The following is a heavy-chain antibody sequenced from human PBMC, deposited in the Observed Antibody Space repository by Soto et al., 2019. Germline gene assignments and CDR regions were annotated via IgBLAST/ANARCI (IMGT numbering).Heavy chain of an antibody. CDR3: TGARGDY. J-gene: IGHJ4*02. CDR1: GFTFSNAW. V-gene: IGHV3-15*01. Sequence: EVQRLEYWVGLVKHGEPLRLSCAASGFTFSNAWKSWVRQPPGKGLEWVGRIKSKTDGGTTDYEAPVKGRFTISRDDSKNTLYLQMNSLKTQDTAVYYCTGARGDYWGQGTLVTVSS. D-gene: IGHD1-26*01. CDR2: IKSKTDGGTT.